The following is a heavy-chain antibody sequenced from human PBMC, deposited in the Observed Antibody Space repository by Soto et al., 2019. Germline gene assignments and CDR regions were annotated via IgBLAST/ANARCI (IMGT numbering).Heavy chain of an antibody. Sequence: QMQLVQSGPEVKKPGTSVKVSCKASGFTFTTSAMQWVRQARGQRLEWIGWIVVGSGKTNYAQEFQERVTITRDMSTSTAYMELSSLRSEDTAVYYCAADRGGGFGDLSYPRPAVGMGVWGQGTTVTVSS. J-gene: IGHJ6*02. CDR1: GFTFTTSA. CDR2: IVVGSGKT. V-gene: IGHV1-58*02. D-gene: IGHD3-10*01. CDR3: AADRGGGFGDLSYPRPAVGMGV.